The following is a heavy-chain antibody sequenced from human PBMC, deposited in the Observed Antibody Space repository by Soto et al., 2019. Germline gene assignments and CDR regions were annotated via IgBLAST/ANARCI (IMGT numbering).Heavy chain of an antibody. D-gene: IGHD6-19*01. CDR3: ARALRHSSGWYGPPFGY. V-gene: IGHV1-69*02. J-gene: IGHJ4*02. CDR1: GGTFSSYT. Sequence: SVNVSCKASGGTFSSYTISWVRQAPGQGLEWMGRIIPILGIANYAQKFQGRVTITADKSTSTAYMELSSLRSEDTAVYYCARALRHSSGWYGPPFGYWGQGTLVTVSS. CDR2: IIPILGIA.